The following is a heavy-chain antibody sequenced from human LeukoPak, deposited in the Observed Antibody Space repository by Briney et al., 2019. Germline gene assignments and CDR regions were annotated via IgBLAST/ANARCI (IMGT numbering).Heavy chain of an antibody. CDR3: AKLHSATITADFDH. CDR2: ISIGGGFT. J-gene: IGHJ4*02. CDR1: GFTFSGYA. D-gene: IGHD1-14*01. Sequence: PGGFLRLSCDASGFTFSGYAMSWVRQAPGKGLEWVSGISIGGGFTDYADSVRGRFTISRDNSKNTLSLQMSNLRAEDTAIYYCAKLHSATITADFDHWGQGTLVTVSS. V-gene: IGHV3-23*01.